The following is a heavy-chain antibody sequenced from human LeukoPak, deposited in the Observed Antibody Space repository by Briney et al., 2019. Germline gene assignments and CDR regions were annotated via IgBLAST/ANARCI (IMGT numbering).Heavy chain of an antibody. D-gene: IGHD2-15*01. CDR1: TDSTNTYY. CDR2: IYHSGST. J-gene: IGHJ4*02. CDR3: VRLRWELLAPYFDH. V-gene: IGHV4-59*01. Sequence: KASETLSLTCSVSTDSTNTYYWTWIRQSPGKGLEGIGHIYHSGSTDYNPCFKSRVTISIDMSKKEFSLTLTSVTVADTAMYYCVRLRWELLAPYFDHWGQGAFVIVSS.